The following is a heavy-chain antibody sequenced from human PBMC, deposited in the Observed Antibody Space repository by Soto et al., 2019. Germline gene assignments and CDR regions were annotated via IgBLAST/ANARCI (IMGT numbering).Heavy chain of an antibody. Sequence: GWSLRLSCAASGFTFSSYAMSWVRQAPGKGLEWVSAISGSGGSTYYADSVKGRFTISRDNSKNTLYLQMNSLRAEDTAVYYCAKGGSSWYGEYFQHWGQGTLVTVSS. CDR3: AKGGSSWYGEYFQH. J-gene: IGHJ1*01. CDR2: ISGSGGST. D-gene: IGHD6-13*01. CDR1: GFTFSSYA. V-gene: IGHV3-23*01.